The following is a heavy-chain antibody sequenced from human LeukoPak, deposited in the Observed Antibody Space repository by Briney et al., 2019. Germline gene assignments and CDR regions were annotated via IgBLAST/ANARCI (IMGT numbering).Heavy chain of an antibody. CDR1: GYSISSGYY. Sequence: PSETLSLTCVVSGYSISSGYYWAWVRQPPGKGLEWIAIIYHSGSTYYHPSLKRRATISVDTSKNQFSLNFISVTAADTAAYYCARVGSGSRQDYYYYGLDVWGKGTTVTVSS. CDR2: IYHSGST. D-gene: IGHD3-10*01. CDR3: ARVGSGSRQDYYYYGLDV. J-gene: IGHJ6*04. V-gene: IGHV4-38-2*01.